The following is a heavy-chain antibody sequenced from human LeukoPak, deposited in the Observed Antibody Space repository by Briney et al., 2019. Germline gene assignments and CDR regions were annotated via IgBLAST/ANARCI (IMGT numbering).Heavy chain of an antibody. CDR1: GYTFASYG. J-gene: IGHJ4*02. D-gene: IGHD5-18*01. CDR2: ISAYNGAT. CDR3: ARAGYNYGNPDDY. V-gene: IGHV1-18*01. Sequence: GASVKVSCKASGYTFASYGISWVRQAPGQGLEWMGWISAYNGATNFAQNLQGRATMTTDTSTSTAYMELRSLRSDDTAVYYCARAGYNYGNPDDYWGQGTLVTVSS.